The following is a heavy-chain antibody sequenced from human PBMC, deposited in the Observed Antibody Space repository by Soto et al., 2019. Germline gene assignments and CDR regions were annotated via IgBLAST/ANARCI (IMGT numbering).Heavy chain of an antibody. V-gene: IGHV1-69*13. CDR1: GGTFSSYA. Sequence: SVKVSCKASGGTFSSYAISWVRQAPGQGLEWLGGIIPIFGTANYAQKFQGRVTITADESTSTAYLELTSLTSDDTAVYYCARPTVARELVYWGQGTQVTVSS. J-gene: IGHJ4*02. CDR3: ARPTVARELVY. D-gene: IGHD6-6*01. CDR2: IIPIFGTA.